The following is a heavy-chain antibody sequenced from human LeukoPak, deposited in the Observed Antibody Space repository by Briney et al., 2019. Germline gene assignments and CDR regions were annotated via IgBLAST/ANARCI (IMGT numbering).Heavy chain of an antibody. V-gene: IGHV3-7*01. CDR1: GFIFSNFG. Sequence: TGGSLRLSCAASGFIFSNFGMHWVRQAPGKGLEWVANIKQDGSEKYYVDSVKGRFTISRDNAKNSLYLQMNSLRAEDTAVYYCARVSCSSTSCPPFYYFDYWGQGTLVTVSS. CDR2: IKQDGSEK. D-gene: IGHD2-2*01. J-gene: IGHJ4*02. CDR3: ARVSCSSTSCPPFYYFDY.